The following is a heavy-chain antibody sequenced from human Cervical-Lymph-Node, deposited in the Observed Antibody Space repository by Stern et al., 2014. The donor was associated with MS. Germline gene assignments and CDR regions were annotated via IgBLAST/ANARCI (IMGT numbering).Heavy chain of an antibody. CDR3: ARGLLGSENAFDI. V-gene: IGHV1-18*01. Sequence: VQLVQSGAEVKKPGASVKVSCTASGYTFSSYGINWVRQAPGKGLEWMGGINTYNGNTNYAQKLQGRVTMTTDTSTSTAYMELRSLRSDDTAVYYCARGLLGSENAFDIWGQGTMVTVSS. CDR2: INTYNGNT. J-gene: IGHJ3*02. CDR1: GYTFSSYG. D-gene: IGHD2-15*01.